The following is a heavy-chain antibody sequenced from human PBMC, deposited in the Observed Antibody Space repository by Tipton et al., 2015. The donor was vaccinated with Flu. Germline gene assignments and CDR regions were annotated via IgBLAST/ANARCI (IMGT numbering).Heavy chain of an antibody. D-gene: IGHD4-11*01. CDR2: AHHTGTT. J-gene: IGHJ5*01. Sequence: TLSLTCAVYGGSFSGHYWTWIRQPPGKGLEWIGNAHHTGTTYYNPSLKSRVTILVDRSKNQFSLKLTSVTAADTAVYYCARRDYSNYVSVPKNWFDSWGQGILVTVSS. V-gene: IGHV4-34*01. CDR3: ARRDYSNYVSVPKNWFDS. CDR1: GGSFSGHY.